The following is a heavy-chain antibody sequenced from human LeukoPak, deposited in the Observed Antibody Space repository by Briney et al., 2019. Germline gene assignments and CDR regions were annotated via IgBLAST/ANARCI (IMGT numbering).Heavy chain of an antibody. CDR1: GGPISNNY. CDR3: ARDSLTWPYYMDV. CDR2: MSSSGDI. V-gene: IGHV4-4*07. D-gene: IGHD3-9*01. Sequence: PSETLSLTCTVSGGPISNNYWSWIRQSAGEGLEWIGRMSSSGDINYNPSLKSRVTMSVDTSKNQFSLKLTSVPAADTAVYYCARDSLTWPYYMDVWGKGIAVTVSS. J-gene: IGHJ6*03.